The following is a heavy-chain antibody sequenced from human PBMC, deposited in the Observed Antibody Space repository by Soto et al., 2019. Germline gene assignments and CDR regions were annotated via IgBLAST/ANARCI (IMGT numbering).Heavy chain of an antibody. D-gene: IGHD5-18*01. CDR2: IQSGGRT. CDR3: ARDLARGYSYGYIPGYYYYGMDV. J-gene: IGHJ6*02. Sequence: GGSLRHSCAASGFTVSSNYMTWIRQAPGKGLEWVSLIQSGGRTYYAGSVKGRFTISRDNSKNTLFLQMNSLRVEDTAVYYCARDLARGYSYGYIPGYYYYGMDVWGQGTTVTVSS. V-gene: IGHV3-66*01. CDR1: GFTVSSNY.